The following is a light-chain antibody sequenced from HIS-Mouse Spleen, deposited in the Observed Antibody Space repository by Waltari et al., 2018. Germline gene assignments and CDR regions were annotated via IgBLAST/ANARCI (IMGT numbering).Light chain of an antibody. CDR1: SSDVGGYNP. Sequence: QSALTQPASVSGSPGQSSTISCTGTSSDVGGYNPVPWYQQHPGKAPKLMIYDVSNRPSGVSNRFSGSKYGNTASLTISGLQAEDEADYYCSSYTSSSFNVVFGGGTKLTVL. CDR2: DVS. V-gene: IGLV2-14*03. J-gene: IGLJ2*01. CDR3: SSYTSSSFNVV.